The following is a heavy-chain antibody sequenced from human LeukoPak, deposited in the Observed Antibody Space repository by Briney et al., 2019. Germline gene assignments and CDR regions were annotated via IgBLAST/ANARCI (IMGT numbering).Heavy chain of an antibody. V-gene: IGHV3-7*03. CDR2: IKQDGSDK. Sequence: GGSLRLSCAASGFTFSSYWMTWVRQAPGKGLEWVANIKQDGSDKNYVDSVKGRFTISRDNAKNSLYLQMNSLRAEDTAVYYCARGSSSWYPYYFDYWGQGTLVTVSS. CDR1: GFTFSSYW. D-gene: IGHD6-13*01. CDR3: ARGSSSWYPYYFDY. J-gene: IGHJ4*02.